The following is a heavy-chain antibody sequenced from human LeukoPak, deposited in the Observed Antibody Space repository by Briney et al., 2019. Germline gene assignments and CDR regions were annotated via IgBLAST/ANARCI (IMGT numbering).Heavy chain of an antibody. CDR1: GGSFSGYY. CDR2: INHSGST. Sequence: SETLSLTCAVYGGSFSGYYWSWIRQPPGEGLEWIGEINHSGSTNYNPSLKSRVTISVDTSKNQFSLKLSSVTAADTAVCYCARAVLRGGDMGYWGQGTLVTVSS. J-gene: IGHJ4*02. CDR3: ARAVLRGGDMGY. D-gene: IGHD6-25*01. V-gene: IGHV4-34*01.